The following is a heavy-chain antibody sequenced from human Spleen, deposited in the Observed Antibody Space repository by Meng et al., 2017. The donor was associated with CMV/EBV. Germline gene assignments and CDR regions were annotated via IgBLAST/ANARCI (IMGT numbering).Heavy chain of an antibody. Sequence: GESLKISCAASGFIFSGYGMHWVRQAPGKGLEWVSSISSSGSYINYADSMKGRFTISRDNSKNTLYLQMNSLRADDTAVYYCARGMGRRNYDFWSGYYTGSGWFDPWGQGTLVTVCS. CDR3: ARGMGRRNYDFWSGYYTGSGWFDP. D-gene: IGHD3-3*01. V-gene: IGHV3-21*01. CDR2: ISSSGSYI. J-gene: IGHJ5*02. CDR1: GFIFSGYG.